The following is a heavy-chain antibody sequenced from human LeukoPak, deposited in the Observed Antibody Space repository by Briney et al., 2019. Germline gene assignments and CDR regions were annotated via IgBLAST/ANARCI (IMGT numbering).Heavy chain of an antibody. CDR1: GYTFTSYY. V-gene: IGHV1-2*02. Sequence: ASVKVSCKASGYTFTSYYMHWVRQAPGQGLEWMGWINPNSGGTNYAQKFQGRVTMTRDTSISTAYMELSRLRSDDTAVYYCARITWSGWYPDAFDIWGQGTMVTVSS. J-gene: IGHJ3*02. D-gene: IGHD6-19*01. CDR2: INPNSGGT. CDR3: ARITWSGWYPDAFDI.